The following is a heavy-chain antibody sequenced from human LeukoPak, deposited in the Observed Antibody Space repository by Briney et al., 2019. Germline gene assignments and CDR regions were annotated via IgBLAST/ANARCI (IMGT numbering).Heavy chain of an antibody. CDR3: AREGGPYRPLDY. CDR2: VHLSGRT. J-gene: IGHJ4*02. CDR1: GGSISTTNW. V-gene: IGHV4-4*02. Sequence: SETLSLTCGVSGGSISTTNWWTWVRQPPGEGLEWIGEVHLSGRTHYNPSLESRVTMSVDMSENHISLRLTSVTAADAAVYYCAREGGPYRPLDYSGQGTLVTVSS.